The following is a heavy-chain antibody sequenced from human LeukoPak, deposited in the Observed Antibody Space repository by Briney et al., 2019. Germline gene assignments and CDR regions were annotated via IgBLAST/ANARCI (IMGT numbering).Heavy chain of an antibody. J-gene: IGHJ4*02. Sequence: GSLRLSCAASGFPFSSYAMSWVRQAPGKGLEWVSTISNSDDSTYYADSVKGRFTISRDNSENTLFLRMNSLRAEDTAVYYRAKATGYLLWGQGTLVIVSS. V-gene: IGHV3-23*01. CDR1: GFPFSSYA. D-gene: IGHD1-14*01. CDR2: ISNSDDST. CDR3: AKATGYLL.